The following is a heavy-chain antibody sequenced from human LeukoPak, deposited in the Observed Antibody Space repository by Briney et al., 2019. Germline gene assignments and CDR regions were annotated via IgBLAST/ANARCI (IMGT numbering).Heavy chain of an antibody. J-gene: IGHJ6*02. V-gene: IGHV3-7*01. CDR3: ARDSGSYYYYYGMDV. CDR1: GFTFSSYA. CDR2: IKQDGSEK. D-gene: IGHD1-26*01. Sequence: GGSLRLSCAASGFTFSSYAMHWVRQAPGKGLEWVANIKQDGSEKYYVDSVKGRFTISRDNAKNSLYLQMNSLRAEDTAVYYCARDSGSYYYYYGMDVWGQGTTVTVSS.